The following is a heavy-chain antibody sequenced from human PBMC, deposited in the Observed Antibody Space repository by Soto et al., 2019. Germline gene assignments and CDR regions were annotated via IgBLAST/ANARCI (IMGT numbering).Heavy chain of an antibody. D-gene: IGHD3-22*01. CDR2: THHTGST. J-gene: IGHJ4*02. CDR3: ARSIDSSGYYFSNC. Sequence: SETLSLTCTFSGGFISSYYWSWIRQSPGKGLEWIGYTHHTGSTNYNPSLKSRVTMSLDTSRDQFSLKLYSVTAADTAVYYCARSIDSSGYYFSNCWGQGTLVTVSS. CDR1: GGFISSYY. V-gene: IGHV4-59*01.